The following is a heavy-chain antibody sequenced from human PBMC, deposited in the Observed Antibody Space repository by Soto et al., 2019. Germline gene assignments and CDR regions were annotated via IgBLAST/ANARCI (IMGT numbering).Heavy chain of an antibody. CDR2: ISSSSSYI. CDR1: GFTFSSYS. V-gene: IGHV3-21*01. D-gene: IGHD2-2*01. Sequence: EVQLVESGGGLVKPGGSLRLSCAASGFTFSSYSMNWVRQAPGKGLEWVSSISSSSSYIYYADSVKGRFTISRDNAKNSLYLQRNSLRAEDTAVYYCARDHSSPAYQLLGSYYYYMDVWGKGTTVTVSS. CDR3: ARDHSSPAYQLLGSYYYYMDV. J-gene: IGHJ6*03.